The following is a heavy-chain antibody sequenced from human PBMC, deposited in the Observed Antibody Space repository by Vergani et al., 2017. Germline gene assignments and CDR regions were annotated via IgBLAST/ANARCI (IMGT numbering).Heavy chain of an antibody. Sequence: QVQLQESGPGLVKPSQTLSLTCTVSGGSISSGSYYWSWIRQPAGKGLEWIGRIYTSGSTNYNPSLKSRVTISVDTSKNQFSLKLSSVTAADTAVYYCAREEVAGYDAFDIWGQGTMVTVSS. D-gene: IGHD6-19*01. CDR3: AREEVAGYDAFDI. J-gene: IGHJ3*02. V-gene: IGHV4-61*02. CDR2: IYTSGST. CDR1: GGSISSGSYY.